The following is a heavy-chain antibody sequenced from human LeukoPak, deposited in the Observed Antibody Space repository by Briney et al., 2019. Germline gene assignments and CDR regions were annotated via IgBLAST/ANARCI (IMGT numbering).Heavy chain of an antibody. CDR1: GGSISSSNW. CDR3: ARDRDFRLRLRVGWFDP. V-gene: IGHV4-4*02. CDR2: IYHSGST. J-gene: IGHJ5*02. Sequence: SETLSLTCAVSGGSISSSNWWSWVRQPPGKGLEWIGEIYHSGSTNYNPSLKSRVTISVDKSKNQFSLKLSSATAADTAVYYCARDRDFRLRLRVGWFDPWGQGTLVTVSS. D-gene: IGHD4-17*01.